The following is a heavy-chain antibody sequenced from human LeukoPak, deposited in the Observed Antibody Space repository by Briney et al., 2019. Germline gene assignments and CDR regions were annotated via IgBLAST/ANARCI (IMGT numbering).Heavy chain of an antibody. V-gene: IGHV1-69*04. Sequence: GASVTVSCKASGGTFSSYAISWVRQAPGQGLEWMGRIIPILGIANYAQKFQGRVTITADKSTSTAYMELSSLRSEDTAVYYCARAGLIVGATRGGDWFDPWGQGTLVTVSS. D-gene: IGHD1-26*01. CDR1: GGTFSSYA. CDR3: ARAGLIVGATRGGDWFDP. J-gene: IGHJ5*02. CDR2: IIPILGIA.